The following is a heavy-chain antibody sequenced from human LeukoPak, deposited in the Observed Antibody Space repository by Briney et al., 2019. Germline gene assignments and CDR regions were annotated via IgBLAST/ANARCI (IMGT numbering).Heavy chain of an antibody. J-gene: IGHJ4*02. CDR2: IIPIFGTA. Sequence: SVKVSCKASGGTFSSYAISWVRQAPGQGLEWVGGIIPIFGTANYAQKFQGRVTITADESTSTAYMELSSLRSEDTAVYYCARGSFRGYSYGMLDYWGQGTLVTVSS. V-gene: IGHV1-69*01. CDR1: GGTFSSYA. D-gene: IGHD5-18*01. CDR3: ARGSFRGYSYGMLDY.